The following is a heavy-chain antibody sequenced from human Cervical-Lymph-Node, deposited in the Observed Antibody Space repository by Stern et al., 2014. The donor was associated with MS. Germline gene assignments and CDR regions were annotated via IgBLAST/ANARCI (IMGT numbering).Heavy chain of an antibody. J-gene: IGHJ4*02. V-gene: IGHV4-39*01. CDR2: IYYSGTT. D-gene: IGHD5-24*01. Sequence: QVQLQESGPGLVKPSETLSLTCTVSGGSISRSTYYWGWIRQPPGKGLEWIGNIYYSGTTYYDPSLKSRVTISAHAATNQFPLKQNSVTAADTAVYYCARLTGIIDSWGQGTLVAVSS. CDR3: ARLTGIIDS. CDR1: GGSISRSTYY.